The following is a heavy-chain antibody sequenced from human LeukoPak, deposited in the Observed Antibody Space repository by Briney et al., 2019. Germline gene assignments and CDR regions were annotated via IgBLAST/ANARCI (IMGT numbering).Heavy chain of an antibody. D-gene: IGHD3-10*01. Sequence: GGSLRLSCAASGFTFSSYGMHWVRQAPGKGLEWEAVISYDGSNKYYADSVKGRFTISRDNSKNTLYLQMNSLRAEDTAVYYCAKDDYGSGYYYYGMDVWGQGTTVTVSS. J-gene: IGHJ6*02. V-gene: IGHV3-30*18. CDR3: AKDDYGSGYYYYGMDV. CDR1: GFTFSSYG. CDR2: ISYDGSNK.